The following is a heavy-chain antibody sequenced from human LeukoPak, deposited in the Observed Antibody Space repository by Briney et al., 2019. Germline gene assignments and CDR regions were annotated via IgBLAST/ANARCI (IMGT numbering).Heavy chain of an antibody. D-gene: IGHD3-22*01. J-gene: IGHJ4*02. CDR2: IYTSGRT. Sequence: SETLSLTCTVSGGSISSGSYYWSLIRQPAGKGLEWIGRIYTSGRTNYNPSLKSRLTISVDTSKNQFSLKLSSVTAADTAVYYCASLSRYYDSSNWGQGTLVTVSS. CDR1: GGSISSGSYY. CDR3: ASLSRYYDSSN. V-gene: IGHV4-61*02.